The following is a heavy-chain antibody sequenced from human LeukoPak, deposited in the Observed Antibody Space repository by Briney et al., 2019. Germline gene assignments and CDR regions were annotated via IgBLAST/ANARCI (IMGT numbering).Heavy chain of an antibody. D-gene: IGHD3-9*01. V-gene: IGHV4-34*01. J-gene: IGHJ4*02. CDR3: ASRNDILTGYVFDF. CDR2: INQSGST. Sequence: SETLSLTCAAYGGSFSGVYWSWIRQPPGKGLGWIGEINQSGSTNCNPSLKSRLTISVDTSKNQFSLKLTSVTAADTAVYYCASRNDILTGYVFDFWGQGTLVTVSS. CDR1: GGSFSGVY.